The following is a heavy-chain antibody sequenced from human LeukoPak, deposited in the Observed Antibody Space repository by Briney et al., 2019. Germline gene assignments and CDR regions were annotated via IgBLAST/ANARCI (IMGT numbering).Heavy chain of an antibody. CDR1: GGSFSGYY. D-gene: IGHD3-16*01. J-gene: IGHJ6*02. V-gene: IGHV4-34*01. CDR3: ARSGWGTAPTDV. Sequence: SETLSLTCAVYGGSFSGYYWSWIRQPPGKGLEWIGEINHSGSTNYNPSLESRVTISVDTSKNQFSLKLSSVTAADTAVYYCARSGWGTAPTDVWGQGTTVTVSS. CDR2: INHSGST.